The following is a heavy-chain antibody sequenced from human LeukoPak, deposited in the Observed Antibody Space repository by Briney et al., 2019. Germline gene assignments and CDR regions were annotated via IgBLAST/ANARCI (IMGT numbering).Heavy chain of an antibody. CDR1: GFTFISYW. J-gene: IGHJ3*02. CDR2: LSQEGSEK. Sequence: PGGSLRLSCAASGFTFISYWMTWVRQVPGKGLEGVAKLSQEGSEKYYVDSVKGRFPISRDNAKNSLYRQGNSLRAEDTAVYSCARYIAVRDYYDSSGTADKSHDAFDIWGQGTMVTVSS. CDR3: ARYIAVRDYYDSSGTADKSHDAFDI. D-gene: IGHD3-22*01. V-gene: IGHV3-7*01.